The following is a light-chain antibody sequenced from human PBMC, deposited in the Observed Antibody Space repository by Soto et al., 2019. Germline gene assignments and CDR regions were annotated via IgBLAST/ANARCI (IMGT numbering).Light chain of an antibody. J-gene: IGKJ3*01. Sequence: EIVLTQSPGTLSLSPGERATLSCRASQSVSSSYVAWYRQKPGQAPRLLIYGASSRATGIPDRFSGSGSGTDFTLTIGRLEPEDFAVYYCQQYGSSLFSFGPGTKVDIK. CDR1: QSVSSSY. V-gene: IGKV3-20*01. CDR3: QQYGSSLFS. CDR2: GAS.